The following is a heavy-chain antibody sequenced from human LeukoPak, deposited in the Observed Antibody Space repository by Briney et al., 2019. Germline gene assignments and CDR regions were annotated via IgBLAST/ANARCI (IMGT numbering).Heavy chain of an antibody. J-gene: IGHJ4*02. V-gene: IGHV3-21*01. Sequence: GGSLRLSCAASGFTFSSYSMNWVRQAPGNGLEWVSSISSSSSYIYYADSVKGRFTISRDNAKNSLYLQMNSLRAEDTAVYYCASIAARHTQFDYWGQGTLVTVSS. CDR2: ISSSSSYI. CDR1: GFTFSSYS. D-gene: IGHD6-6*01. CDR3: ASIAARHTQFDY.